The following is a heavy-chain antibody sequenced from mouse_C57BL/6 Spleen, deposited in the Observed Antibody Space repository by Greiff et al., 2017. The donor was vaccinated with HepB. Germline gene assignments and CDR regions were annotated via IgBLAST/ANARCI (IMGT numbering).Heavy chain of an antibody. D-gene: IGHD1-1*01. CDR2: IDPSDSYT. J-gene: IGHJ2*01. CDR1: GYTFTSYW. V-gene: IGHV1-50*01. Sequence: QVQLQQPGAELVKPGASVKLSCKASGYTFTSYWMQWVKQRPGRGLEWIGEIDPSDSYTNYNQKFKGKATLTVDTSSSTAYMQLSSLTSEDSAVYYCAILLRQSFYFDYWGQGTTLTVSS. CDR3: AILLRQSFYFDY.